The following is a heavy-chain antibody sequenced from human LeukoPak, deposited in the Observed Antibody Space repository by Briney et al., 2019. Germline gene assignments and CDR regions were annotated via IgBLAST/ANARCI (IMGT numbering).Heavy chain of an antibody. D-gene: IGHD3-22*01. J-gene: IGHJ1*01. Sequence: GASVNVSCKASGYTFTSYYMHWVRQAPGQGLEWMGIINPSGGSTSYAQKFQGRVTMTRDTSTSTVYMELSSLRSEDTAVYYCARGPYYYDSSGYSHFQHWGQGTLVTVSS. CDR1: GYTFTSYY. V-gene: IGHV1-46*01. CDR3: ARGPYYYDSSGYSHFQH. CDR2: INPSGGST.